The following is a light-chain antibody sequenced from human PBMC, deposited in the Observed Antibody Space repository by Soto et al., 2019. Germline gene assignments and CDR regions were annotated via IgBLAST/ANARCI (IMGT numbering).Light chain of an antibody. V-gene: IGKV1-13*02. CDR3: QQFQRDPFT. J-gene: IGKJ5*01. CDR1: QGVSSA. CDR2: DGS. Sequence: AIQLTQSPSSLSASVGDRVTITCRASQGVSSALAWYQQKPGKPPKVLIYDGSSLQSGVHLRYRGSGSGTEFTLTITGLQPEDFGTYYCQQFQRDPFTYGQGTRLEIK.